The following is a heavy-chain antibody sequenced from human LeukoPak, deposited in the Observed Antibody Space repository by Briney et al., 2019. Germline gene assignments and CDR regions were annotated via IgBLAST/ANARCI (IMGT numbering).Heavy chain of an antibody. D-gene: IGHD6-19*01. Sequence: GGSLRLSCAASGFTFSSYALSWVRQAPGRGLEWVSGISGSGGSTYYADSVKGHFTISRDNSKNTLYLQMNSLRAEDTAVYYCAKEGLWSSSGLPFDYWGQGTLVTVFS. J-gene: IGHJ4*02. CDR1: GFTFSSYA. CDR2: ISGSGGST. V-gene: IGHV3-23*01. CDR3: AKEGLWSSSGLPFDY.